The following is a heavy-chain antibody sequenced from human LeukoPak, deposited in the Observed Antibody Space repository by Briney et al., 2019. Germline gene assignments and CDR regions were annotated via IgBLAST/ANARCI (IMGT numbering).Heavy chain of an antibody. D-gene: IGHD5-18*01. J-gene: IGHJ4*02. CDR3: AKDISPNSYGIDY. CDR1: GFTFSSYA. V-gene: IGHV3-9*03. CDR2: ISWNSGSI. Sequence: SGGSLRLSCAASGFTFSSYAMSWVRQAPGKGLEWVSGISWNSGSIGYADSVKGRFTISRDNAKNSLYLQMNSLRAEDMALYYCAKDISPNSYGIDYWGQGTLVTVSS.